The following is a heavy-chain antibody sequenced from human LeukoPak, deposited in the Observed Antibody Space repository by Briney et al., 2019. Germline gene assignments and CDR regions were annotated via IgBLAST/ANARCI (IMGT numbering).Heavy chain of an antibody. CDR1: GGSISSSSSY. J-gene: IGHJ4*02. CDR3: ARRGIAAEFDY. CDR2: INHSGST. V-gene: IGHV4-39*07. Sequence: SETLSLTCSVSGGSISSSSSYWGWIRQPPGKGLEWIGEINHSGSTNYNPSLKSRVTISVDTSKNQFSLKLSSVTAADTAVYYCARRGIAAEFDYWGQGTLVTVSS. D-gene: IGHD6-13*01.